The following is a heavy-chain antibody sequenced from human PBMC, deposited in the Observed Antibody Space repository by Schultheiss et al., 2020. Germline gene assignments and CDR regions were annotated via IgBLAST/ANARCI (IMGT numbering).Heavy chain of an antibody. V-gene: IGHV4-39*07. CDR1: GGSISSSSYY. J-gene: IGHJ6*03. CDR2: IYYSGST. Sequence: SETLSLTCTVSGGSISSSSYYWGWIRQPPGKGLEWIGSIYYSGSTYYNPSLKSRVTISVDTSKNQFSLKLSSVTAADTAVYYCARDYRFHAYYYYYMDVWGKGTTVNVSS. CDR3: ARDYRFHAYYYYYMDV. D-gene: IGHD3-16*02.